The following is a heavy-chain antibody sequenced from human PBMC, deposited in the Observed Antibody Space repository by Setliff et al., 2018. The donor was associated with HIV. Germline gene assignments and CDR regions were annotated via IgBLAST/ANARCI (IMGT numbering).Heavy chain of an antibody. CDR2: IHYNGRA. CDR3: ARYTSKVDWFDP. D-gene: IGHD2-2*02. Sequence: SETLSLTCTVSGDSITSNDYYWGWFRQPPGKGLEWIGIIHYNGRAYYDPSLKSRVTISVDSSLTQSSLKLRSVTASDSALYYCARYTSKVDWFDPWGQGALVTVSS. J-gene: IGHJ5*02. CDR1: GDSITSNDYY. V-gene: IGHV4-39*01.